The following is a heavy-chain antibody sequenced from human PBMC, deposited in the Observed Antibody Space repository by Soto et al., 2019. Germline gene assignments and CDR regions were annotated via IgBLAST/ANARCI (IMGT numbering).Heavy chain of an antibody. Sequence: QVQLQESGPGLVKPSQNLSLTCTVSGGSFSSGAYYWSWVRRHPGMGLEWIGYISYRGTPYYNPSLKSRLTISLDASKNQFSLRLSSVTAADTAVYYCARVSATGTRWFDPWGQGTLVTVSS. V-gene: IGHV4-31*03. CDR1: GGSFSSGAYY. D-gene: IGHD6-13*01. J-gene: IGHJ5*02. CDR3: ARVSATGTRWFDP. CDR2: ISYRGTP.